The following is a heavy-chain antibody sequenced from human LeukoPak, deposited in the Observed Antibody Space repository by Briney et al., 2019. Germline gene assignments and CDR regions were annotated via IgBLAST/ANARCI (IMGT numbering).Heavy chain of an antibody. CDR1: GFTFSSNW. V-gene: IGHV3-7*01. Sequence: SGGSVTLSCSASGFTFSSNWMMWLPQAPGKGRVGVVNINQGGSEKHHVDSGKGRFTISRDNAKNSLSLKMNSLRAEDTAVEYCAIGKTTSGMSAGYWGQGTLVTVSS. CDR3: AIGKTTSGMSAGY. J-gene: IGHJ4*02. CDR2: INQGGSEK. D-gene: IGHD1-1*01.